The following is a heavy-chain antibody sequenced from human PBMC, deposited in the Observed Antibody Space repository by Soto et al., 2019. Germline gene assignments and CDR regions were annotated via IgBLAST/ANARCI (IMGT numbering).Heavy chain of an antibody. CDR3: AKGRKNYYDSSAYYPLYVY. Sequence: EVQLLESGGGLVQPGGSLRLSCAASGFTFSSYAMSWVRQAPGKGLEWVSSISGSGGTTYYADSVKGRFTISRDNSKNTLYLQMNSLGAEDTAVYYCAKGRKNYYDSSAYYPLYVYWGQGTLVTVSS. D-gene: IGHD3-22*01. V-gene: IGHV3-23*01. CDR1: GFTFSSYA. CDR2: ISGSGGTT. J-gene: IGHJ4*02.